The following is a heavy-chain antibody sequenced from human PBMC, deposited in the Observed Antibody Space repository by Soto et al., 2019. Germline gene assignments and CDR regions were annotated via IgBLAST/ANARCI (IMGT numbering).Heavy chain of an antibody. CDR3: ARDPVYGDYWGYFFDS. CDR1: GYTFAAYY. V-gene: IGHV1-2*02. CDR2: INPTSGGT. Sequence: QVQLVQSGAEVKKPGASVKVSCKTSGYTFAAYYIHWIRQAPGQGLEWMGWINPTSGGTVYAQNFQDRVTMTRDTSISTAYMELRRLNSDDTALYYFARDPVYGDYWGYFFDSWVQGTPVTVSS. J-gene: IGHJ4*02. D-gene: IGHD4-17*01.